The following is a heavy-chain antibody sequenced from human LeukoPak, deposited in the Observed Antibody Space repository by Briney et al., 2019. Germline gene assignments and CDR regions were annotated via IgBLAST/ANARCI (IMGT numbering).Heavy chain of an antibody. CDR1: GGTFISYA. D-gene: IGHD1-26*01. V-gene: IGHV1-69*13. Sequence: ASVKVSCKASGGTFISYAISWVRQAPGQGLEWMGGIIPIFGTANYAQKFQGRVTITADESTSTAYMELSSLRSEDTAVYYCARARSGSYPHYFDYWGQGTLVTVSS. CDR2: IIPIFGTA. J-gene: IGHJ4*02. CDR3: ARARSGSYPHYFDY.